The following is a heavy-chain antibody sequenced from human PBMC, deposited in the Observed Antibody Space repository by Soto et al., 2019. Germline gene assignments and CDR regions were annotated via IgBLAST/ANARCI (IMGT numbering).Heavy chain of an antibody. CDR1: GFTFSSYA. V-gene: IGHV3-30-3*01. CDR2: ISYDGSKK. Sequence: GGSLRLSCAASGFTFSSYAMHWVRQAPGKGREWVAIISYDGSKKDYADSVKGLFTISRDNSKNMLYLQMNSLRAEDTAVYYCAKELEMYLGYCTSTSCSLSMDVWGQGTTVTVSS. CDR3: AKELEMYLGYCTSTSCSLSMDV. J-gene: IGHJ6*02. D-gene: IGHD2-2*01.